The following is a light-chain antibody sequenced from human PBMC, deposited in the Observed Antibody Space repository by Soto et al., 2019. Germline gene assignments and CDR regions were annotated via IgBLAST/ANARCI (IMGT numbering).Light chain of an antibody. CDR1: SSNIGAGYD. V-gene: IGLV1-40*01. Sequence: QSVLTQPPSVSGAPGQRVTISCTGSSSNIGAGYDVHWYQQLPGRAPKLLIYGNTNRPSGVPDRLSGSKSGTSASLASTGLQAEDEADYYCLSFDSSLSVVFGGGTQLTVL. CDR3: LSFDSSLSVV. J-gene: IGLJ2*01. CDR2: GNT.